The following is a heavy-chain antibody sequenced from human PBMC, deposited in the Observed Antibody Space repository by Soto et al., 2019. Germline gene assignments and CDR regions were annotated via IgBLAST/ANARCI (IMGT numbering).Heavy chain of an antibody. CDR3: TTDQRYYDSSGYFDY. CDR2: IKSKTDGGTT. J-gene: IGHJ4*02. D-gene: IGHD3-22*01. Sequence: EVQLVESGGGLVKPGGSLRLSCAASGFTFSNAWMSWVRQAPGKGLEWVGRIKSKTDGGTTDYAAPVKGRFTISRDDSKNTLYLQMNSLKTEDTAVYYCTTDQRYYDSSGYFDYWGQGTLVTVSS. V-gene: IGHV3-15*01. CDR1: GFTFSNAW.